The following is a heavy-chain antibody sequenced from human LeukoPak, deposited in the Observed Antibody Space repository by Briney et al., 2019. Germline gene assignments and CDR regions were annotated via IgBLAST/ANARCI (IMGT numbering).Heavy chain of an antibody. CDR1: EYTFVGHY. CDR2: INPNRDVT. J-gene: IGHJ5*02. CDR3: ARGRGYSYSWFDP. Sequence: SSLKDARKASEYTFVGHYMHWVRQAPGQRLEWMGWINPNRDVTTYAQKFQGRVTMTRDTSISTAYMELSRLSSGDTAVYYCARGRGYSYSWFDPWGEGTLVTVSS. V-gene: IGHV1-2*02. D-gene: IGHD5-18*01.